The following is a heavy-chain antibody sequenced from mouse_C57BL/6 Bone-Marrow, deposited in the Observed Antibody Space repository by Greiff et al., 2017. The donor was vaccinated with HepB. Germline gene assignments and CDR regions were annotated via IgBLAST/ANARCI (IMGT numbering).Heavy chain of an antibody. CDR3: ARGGRPLDYYAMDY. J-gene: IGHJ4*01. CDR1: GFTFSDYG. Sequence: EVKVVESGGGLVKPGGSLKLSCAASGFTFSDYGMHWVRQAPEKGLEWVAYISSGSSTIYYADTVKGRFTISRDNAKNTLFLQMTSLRSEDTAMYYCARGGRPLDYYAMDYWGQGTSVTVSS. CDR2: ISSGSSTI. V-gene: IGHV5-17*01. D-gene: IGHD2-10*02.